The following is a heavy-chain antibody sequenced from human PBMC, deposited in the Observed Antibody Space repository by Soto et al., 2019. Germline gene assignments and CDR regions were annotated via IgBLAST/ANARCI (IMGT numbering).Heavy chain of an antibody. CDR2: IHYSGST. J-gene: IGHJ5*02. CDR1: GDSISSTSYY. CDR3: ARRVAAPGWFDP. V-gene: IGHV4-39*01. D-gene: IGHD6-19*01. Sequence: QLQLQESGPGPLKPSETLSLTCTVSGDSISSTSYYWGWIRQPPGKGLEWIGHIHYSGSTYYNPSLKSRVTISPATSKNQFSLNLNSVTATDTAVYYCARRVAAPGWFDPWGQGTLVTVSS.